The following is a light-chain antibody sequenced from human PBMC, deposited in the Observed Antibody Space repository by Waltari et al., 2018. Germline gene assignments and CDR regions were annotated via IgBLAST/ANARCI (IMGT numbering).Light chain of an antibody. V-gene: IGKV2D-29*01. CDR3: MQSLQRPYT. CDR1: QSLLQTDEKTY. J-gene: IGKJ2*01. CDR2: GIS. Sequence: DIWLTQTPLSLSVTPGQAASISCKSSQSLLQTDEKTYLYWYLQKPGQPPQLLIYGISSRFSGVPDRFSGSGSGTDFTLKISRVEAEDVGIYYCMQSLQRPYTFGQGTELEIK.